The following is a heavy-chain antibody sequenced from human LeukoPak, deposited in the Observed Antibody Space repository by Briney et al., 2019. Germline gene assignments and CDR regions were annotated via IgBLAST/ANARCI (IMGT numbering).Heavy chain of an antibody. Sequence: GASVTVSCKASGYTFTSYYMHWVRQAPGQGLEWMGIINLSGGSTSYAQKFQGRVTMTRDTSTSTVYMELSSLRSEDTAVYYCARRAPDFFLDYWGQGTLVTVSS. CDR1: GYTFTSYY. CDR2: INLSGGST. D-gene: IGHD2/OR15-2a*01. V-gene: IGHV1-46*01. J-gene: IGHJ4*02. CDR3: ARRAPDFFLDY.